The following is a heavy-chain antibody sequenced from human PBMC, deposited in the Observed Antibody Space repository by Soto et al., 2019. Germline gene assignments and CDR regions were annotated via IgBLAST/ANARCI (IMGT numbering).Heavy chain of an antibody. Sequence: EVQLVESGGGLVQPGGSLRLSCAASGFTFSSYWMHWVRQAPGKGLVWVSRINSDGGSTNYADSVKGRFTISRDSAKNTLYLHMNSLRAEDTAVYYCARPAMVRVGAFDIWGQGTMVTVSS. V-gene: IGHV3-74*01. CDR3: ARPAMVRVGAFDI. CDR1: GFTFSSYW. J-gene: IGHJ3*02. D-gene: IGHD5-18*01. CDR2: INSDGGST.